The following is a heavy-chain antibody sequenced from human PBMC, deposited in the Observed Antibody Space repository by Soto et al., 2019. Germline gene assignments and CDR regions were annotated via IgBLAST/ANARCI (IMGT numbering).Heavy chain of an antibody. CDR1: GFIFSNYG. CDR2: IWYDGSNK. Sequence: QVQLVESGGGVVQPGRSLRLSCAASGFIFSNYGMHWVRQAPGKGLEWVAVIWYDGSNKDCADSVKGRFTVSRDNSNNTLYLQMNSHRVEDTAVYYCSRDHDSDQVLNWGQGTLVTVSS. D-gene: IGHD3-16*01. J-gene: IGHJ4*02. V-gene: IGHV3-33*01. CDR3: SRDHDSDQVLN.